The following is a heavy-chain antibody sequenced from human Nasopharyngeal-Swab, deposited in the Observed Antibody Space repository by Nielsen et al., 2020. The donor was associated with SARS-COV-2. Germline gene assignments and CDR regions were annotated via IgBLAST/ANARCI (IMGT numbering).Heavy chain of an antibody. CDR3: AKGGRAGATRRYYYGMDV. V-gene: IGHV3-23*01. J-gene: IGHJ6*02. Sequence: GESPKISCAAPGFTFSNYAMSWVRQAPGKGLEWVSGISASGGSTYYADSVKGRFTISRDSSNNTLYLQMNSLRAEDTAAYYCAKGGRAGATRRYYYGMDVWGQGTTVTVSS. D-gene: IGHD1-26*01. CDR2: ISASGGST. CDR1: GFTFSNYA.